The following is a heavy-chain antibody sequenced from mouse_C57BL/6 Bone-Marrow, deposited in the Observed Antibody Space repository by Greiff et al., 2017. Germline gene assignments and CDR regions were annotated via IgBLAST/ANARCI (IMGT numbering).Heavy chain of an antibody. CDR3: ARFGVTTGFDY. CDR2: IDPSDSET. V-gene: IGHV1-52*01. Sequence: QVQLQQPGAELVRPGSSVKLSCKASGYTFTSYWMHWVKQRPIQGLEWIGNIDPSDSETHYNQKFKDKATLTVDKSSSTAYVQLSSLTSEDSAVYYCARFGVTTGFDYRGQGTTLTVSS. CDR1: GYTFTSYW. D-gene: IGHD2-2*01. J-gene: IGHJ2*01.